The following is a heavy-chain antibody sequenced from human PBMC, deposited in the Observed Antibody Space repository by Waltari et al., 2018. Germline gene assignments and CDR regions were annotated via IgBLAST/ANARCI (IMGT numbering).Heavy chain of an antibody. CDR1: GYRFNDYW. V-gene: IGHV5-51*01. Sequence: EVQLLQSGAEAKKPGESLKITCQGSGYRFNDYWIGWVRQMPGKGLEYMGVIYPLDSDTRYSPSFQGHVTISADKSANTAYPQWKSLKASDTAIYYCARRSFSSGSALFDYWGQGTLVSVSS. CDR3: ARRSFSSGSALFDY. D-gene: IGHD6-19*01. CDR2: IYPLDSDT. J-gene: IGHJ4*02.